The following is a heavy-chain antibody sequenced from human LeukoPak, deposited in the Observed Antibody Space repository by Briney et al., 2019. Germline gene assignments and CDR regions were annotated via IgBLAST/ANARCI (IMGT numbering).Heavy chain of an antibody. V-gene: IGHV1-69*13. CDR2: IIPIFGTA. CDR1: GGTFSSYA. J-gene: IGHJ4*02. Sequence: ASVKVSCKASGGTFSSYAISWVRQAPGQGLEWMGGIIPIFGTANYAQKFQGRVTITADESTSTAYMELSSLRSEDTAVYYCASTKPWLEHPYFDYWGQGTLVTVSS. D-gene: IGHD6-19*01. CDR3: ASTKPWLEHPYFDY.